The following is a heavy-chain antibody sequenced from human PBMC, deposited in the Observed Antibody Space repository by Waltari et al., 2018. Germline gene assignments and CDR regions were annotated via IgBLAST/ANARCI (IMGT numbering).Heavy chain of an antibody. Sequence: EVQLVESGGGLVQPGGSLRLSCAASVFTFSSYWLRWVGRAPGKGLEWVANIKQDGSEKYYVDSVKGRFTISRDNAKNSLYLQMNSLRAEDTAVYYCARPPYLRFLAFDLWGRGTLVTVSS. D-gene: IGHD3-3*01. CDR2: IKQDGSEK. J-gene: IGHJ2*01. V-gene: IGHV3-7*01. CDR1: VFTFSSYW. CDR3: ARPPYLRFLAFDL.